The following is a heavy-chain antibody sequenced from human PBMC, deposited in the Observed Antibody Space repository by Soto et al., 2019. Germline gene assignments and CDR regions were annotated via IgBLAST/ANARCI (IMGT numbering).Heavy chain of an antibody. J-gene: IGHJ4*02. CDR1: GYTLTGYY. V-gene: IGHV1-2*02. CDR2: INPNSGGT. D-gene: IGHD3-22*01. CDR3: ARDLARAAYIIVVVTGLDY. Sequence: SVKVSCKASGYTLTGYYMHWVRQAPGQGLEWMGWINPNSGGTNYAQKFQGRVTMTRDTSISTAYMELSRLRSDDTAVYYCARDLARAAYIIVVVTGLDYWGQGTLVTASS.